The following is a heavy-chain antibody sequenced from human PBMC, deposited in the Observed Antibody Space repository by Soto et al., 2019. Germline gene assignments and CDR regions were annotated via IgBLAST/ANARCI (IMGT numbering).Heavy chain of an antibody. CDR2: IIPIFGTA. CDR1: GGTFSSYA. CDR3: ARGANENWNDPSTRRSDFDY. J-gene: IGHJ4*02. V-gene: IGHV1-69*13. Sequence: SVKVSCKASGGTFSSYAISWVRQAPGQGLEWMGGIIPIFGTANYAQKFQGRVTITADESTSTAYMELSSLRSEDTAVYYCARGANENWNDPSTRRSDFDYWGQGTLVTVSS. D-gene: IGHD1-1*01.